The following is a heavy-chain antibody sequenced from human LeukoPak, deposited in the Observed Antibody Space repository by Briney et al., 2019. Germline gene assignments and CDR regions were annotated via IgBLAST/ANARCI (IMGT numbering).Heavy chain of an antibody. CDR1: AGSISRYY. Sequence: PSETLSLTCTVSAGSISRYYWSWIRQPPGKGLEWIRCVSHSGRTSYNPSLKSRLTISVDTSKNQFSLRLSSVTAADTAMYYCARGGPIVVAPVALEYDAFDIWGPGTMVTVSS. CDR2: VSHSGRT. CDR3: ARGGPIVVAPVALEYDAFDI. V-gene: IGHV4-59*01. J-gene: IGHJ3*02. D-gene: IGHD3-22*01.